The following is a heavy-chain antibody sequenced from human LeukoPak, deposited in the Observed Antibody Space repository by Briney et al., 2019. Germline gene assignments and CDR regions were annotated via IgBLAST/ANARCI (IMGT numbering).Heavy chain of an antibody. Sequence: PSETLSLTCTVSGGSISSSSYYWGWIRQPPGKGLEWIGSIYYSGSTYYNPSLKSRVTISVDTSKNQFSLKLSSVTAADTAVYYCARDIIVVVTAVTYFDYWGQGTLVTVSS. J-gene: IGHJ4*02. V-gene: IGHV4-39*07. CDR1: GGSISSSSYY. D-gene: IGHD2-21*02. CDR2: IYYSGST. CDR3: ARDIIVVVTAVTYFDY.